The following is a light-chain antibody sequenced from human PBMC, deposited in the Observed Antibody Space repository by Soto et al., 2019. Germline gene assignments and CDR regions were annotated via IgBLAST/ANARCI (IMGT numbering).Light chain of an antibody. CDR3: HQYGTSLPFT. V-gene: IGKV3-20*01. Sequence: EIVLTQSPGTLSLSPGERATLSCRASQSVSSSYLAWYQQKPGQAPRLLIYDASSRATGIPDRFSGSGSGTDFAVTISRLEAEDCAVYFCHQYGTSLPFTFGPGTKVDIK. J-gene: IGKJ3*01. CDR1: QSVSSSY. CDR2: DAS.